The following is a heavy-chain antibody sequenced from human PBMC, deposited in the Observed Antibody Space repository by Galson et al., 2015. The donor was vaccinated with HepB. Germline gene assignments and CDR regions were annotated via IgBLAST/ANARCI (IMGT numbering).Heavy chain of an antibody. D-gene: IGHD3-10*01. Sequence: ETLSLTCTVSGGSISSSSYYWGWIRQPPGKGLEWIGSIYYSGSTYYNPSLKSRVTISVDTSKNQFSLKLSSVTAADTAVYYCASNVLLWFGELSGWFDPWGQGTLVTVSS. CDR1: GGSISSSSYY. V-gene: IGHV4-39*01. J-gene: IGHJ5*02. CDR3: ASNVLLWFGELSGWFDP. CDR2: IYYSGST.